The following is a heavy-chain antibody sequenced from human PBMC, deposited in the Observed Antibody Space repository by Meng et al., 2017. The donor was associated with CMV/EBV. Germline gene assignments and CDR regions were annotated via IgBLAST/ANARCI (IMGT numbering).Heavy chain of an antibody. CDR3: ARHVRLAQDIVVVPAAIGWYYFDY. J-gene: IGHJ4*02. Sequence: LRLSCAVYGGSFSGHYWSWIRQLPGKGLEWVGEINHSGSTNYNPSLMSRVTISVDTSKNLFSLRLGFVTAADTAVYYCARHVRLAQDIVVVPAAIGWYYFDYWGQGTLVTVSS. D-gene: IGHD2-2*02. CDR2: INHSGST. CDR1: GGSFSGHY. V-gene: IGHV4-34*01.